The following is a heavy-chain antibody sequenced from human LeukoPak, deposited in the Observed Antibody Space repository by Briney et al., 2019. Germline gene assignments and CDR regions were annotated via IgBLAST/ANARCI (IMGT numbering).Heavy chain of an antibody. CDR2: IYHSGST. J-gene: IGHJ5*02. CDR1: GGSFSGYY. V-gene: IGHV4-34*01. Sequence: SETLSLTCAVYGGSFSGYYWSWLRQPPGKGLEWIGEIYHSGSTNYNPSLKSRVTISVDTSKNQFSLKLSSVTAADTAVYYCARGPALGSGSYYNSWFDPWGQGTLVTVSS. CDR3: ARGPALGSGSYYNSWFDP. D-gene: IGHD3-10*02.